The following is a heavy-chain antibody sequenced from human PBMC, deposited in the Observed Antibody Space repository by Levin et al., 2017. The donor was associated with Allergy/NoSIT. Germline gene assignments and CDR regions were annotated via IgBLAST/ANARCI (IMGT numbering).Heavy chain of an antibody. D-gene: IGHD7-27*01. CDR2: IATNGDT. Sequence: GESLKISCAAAGFSFSNYDMHWVRQATGEGLEWVSGIATNGDTYYQGSVKGRFTISRENAKNSLYLQMNSLRAGDTAVYYCARELGTPGVWHFDLWGRGTLVTVSS. J-gene: IGHJ2*01. V-gene: IGHV3-13*04. CDR1: GFSFSNYD. CDR3: ARELGTPGVWHFDL.